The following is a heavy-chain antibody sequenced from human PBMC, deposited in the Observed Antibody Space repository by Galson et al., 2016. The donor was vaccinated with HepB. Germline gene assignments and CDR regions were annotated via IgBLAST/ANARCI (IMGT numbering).Heavy chain of an antibody. CDR3: ERARGSSAEYFQH. CDR2: ITTSTGHP. V-gene: IGHV7-4-1*02. D-gene: IGHD6-6*01. J-gene: IGHJ1*01. CDR1: GYTFTSYV. Sequence: SVKVSCKATGYTFTSYVMNWVRQAPGQGLEWMGWITTSTGHPTYAQGFTGRFVFSFDTSVSTAYLQISSLKAEDTAVYFCERARGSSAEYFQHWGQGTLVTVSS.